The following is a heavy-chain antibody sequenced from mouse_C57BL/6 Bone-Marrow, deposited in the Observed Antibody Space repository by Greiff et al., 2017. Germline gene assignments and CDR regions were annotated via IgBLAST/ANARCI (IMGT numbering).Heavy chain of an antibody. CDR2: ISSGGSYT. J-gene: IGHJ4*01. CDR1: GFTFSSYG. Sequence: EVKLMESGGDLVKPGGSLKLSCAASGFTFSSYGMSWVRQTPDKRLEWVATISSGGSYTYYPDSVKGRFTISRDNAKNTLYLQMSSLKSEDTAMXYCARHYDYYAMDYWGQGTSVTVSS. CDR3: ARHYDYYAMDY. V-gene: IGHV5-6*01.